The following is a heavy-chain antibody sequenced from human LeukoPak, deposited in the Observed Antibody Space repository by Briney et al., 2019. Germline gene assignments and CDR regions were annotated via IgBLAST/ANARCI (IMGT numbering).Heavy chain of an antibody. CDR3: FAYCGGDCYSFSDY. J-gene: IGHJ4*02. D-gene: IGHD2-21*02. CDR1: GFTFSSYG. Sequence: QSGGSLRLSCAASGFTFSSYGMHWARQAPGKGLEWVAVIWYDGSNKYYADSVKGRFTISRDNSKNTLYLQMNSLRAEDTAVYYCFAYCGGDCYSFSDYWGQGTLVTVSS. CDR2: IWYDGSNK. V-gene: IGHV3-33*01.